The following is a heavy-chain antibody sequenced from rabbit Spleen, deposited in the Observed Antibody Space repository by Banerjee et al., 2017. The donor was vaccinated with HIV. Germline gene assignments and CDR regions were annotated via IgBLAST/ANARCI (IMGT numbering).Heavy chain of an antibody. J-gene: IGHJ4*01. CDR3: ARGVPSAGWDNYFNL. CDR1: GIDFSSYYY. CDR2: IYTGSSGST. D-gene: IGHD4-2*01. Sequence: QEQLEESGGGLVKPEGSLTLTCKASGIDFSSYYYMCWVRQAPGKGLELIACIYTGSSGSTYYASWAKGRFTISKTSSTTVTLQMTSLTAADTATYFCARGVPSAGWDNYFNLWGPGTLVTVS. V-gene: IGHV1S45*01.